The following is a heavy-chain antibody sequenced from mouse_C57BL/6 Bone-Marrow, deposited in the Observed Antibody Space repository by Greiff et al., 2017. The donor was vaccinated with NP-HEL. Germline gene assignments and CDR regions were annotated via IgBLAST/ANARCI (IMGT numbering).Heavy chain of an antibody. CDR2: IDPANGNT. J-gene: IGHJ2*01. CDR1: GFNIKNTY. Sequence: DVQLQESVAELVRPGASVKLSCTASGFNIKNTYMHWVKQRPEQGLEWIGRIDPANGNTKYAPKFQGKATITADTSSNTAYLQLSSLTSEDTAIYYCARGFITTVVAPGYWGQGTTLTVSS. D-gene: IGHD1-1*01. CDR3: ARGFITTVVAPGY. V-gene: IGHV14-3*01.